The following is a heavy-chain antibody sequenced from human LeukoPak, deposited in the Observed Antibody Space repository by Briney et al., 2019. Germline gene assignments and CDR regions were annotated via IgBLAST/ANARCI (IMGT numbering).Heavy chain of an antibody. V-gene: IGHV4-59*01. CDR2: IYYSGTN. Sequence: PSESLSLTCTVSGGSITNFYGGWIRQSPGKGLELIGYIYYSGTNNYCPSLKSRVSISVDTSKKQFSLKLSSVTAADTAVYYCARSPSGGFDIWGQGTMVTVS. D-gene: IGHD2-15*01. CDR1: GGSITNFY. CDR3: ARSPSGGFDI. J-gene: IGHJ3*02.